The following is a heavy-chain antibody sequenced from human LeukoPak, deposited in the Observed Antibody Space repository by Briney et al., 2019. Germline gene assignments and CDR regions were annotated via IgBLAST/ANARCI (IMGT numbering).Heavy chain of an antibody. CDR3: ARSPREYSSSWYLPFDY. CDR1: GYTFTGYY. V-gene: IGHV1-2*02. CDR2: INPNSGGT. D-gene: IGHD6-13*01. Sequence: ASVKVSCKASGYTFTGYYMHWVRQAPGQGLEWMGWINPNSGGTNYAQKFQGRVTVTRDTSISTAYMELSRLRSDDTAVYYCARSPREYSSSWYLPFDYWGQGTLVTVSS. J-gene: IGHJ4*02.